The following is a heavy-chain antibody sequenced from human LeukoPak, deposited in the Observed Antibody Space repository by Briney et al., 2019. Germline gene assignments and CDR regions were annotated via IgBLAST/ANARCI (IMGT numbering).Heavy chain of an antibody. Sequence: PGGSLRLSCAASGFTFSSYEMNWVRQAPGKGLEWISYIRSSGTTIYYADSVKGLFTISRDNAKNSLYLQMNSLRAEDTAVYYCARDKGSDGIDFWGQGTLVTVSS. J-gene: IGHJ4*02. CDR3: ARDKGSDGIDF. V-gene: IGHV3-48*03. CDR2: IRSSGTTI. CDR1: GFTFSSYE. D-gene: IGHD1-26*01.